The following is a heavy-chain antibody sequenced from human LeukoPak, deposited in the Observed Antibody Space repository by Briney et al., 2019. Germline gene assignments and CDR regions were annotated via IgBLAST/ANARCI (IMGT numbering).Heavy chain of an antibody. CDR2: FDPEDGET. CDR1: GYTLAELS. D-gene: IGHD3-10*01. Sequence: ASVKVSCKVSGYTLAELSMHWVRQAPGKGLEWMGGFDPEDGETIYAQKFQGRVTTTEDTSTDTAYMELSSLRSEDTAVYYCATAEGSSYGMDVWGQGTTVTVSS. V-gene: IGHV1-24*01. CDR3: ATAEGSSYGMDV. J-gene: IGHJ6*02.